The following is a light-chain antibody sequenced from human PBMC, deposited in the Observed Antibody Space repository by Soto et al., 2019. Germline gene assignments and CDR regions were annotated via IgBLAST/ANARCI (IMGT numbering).Light chain of an antibody. CDR3: QQSYRSPYT. CDR1: QNINIY. CDR2: GAS. Sequence: IQLTQSPSSLSASVGDRVTVTCRARQNINIYLNWYQQKPGKAPTLLIYGASSLQSGVPSRFSGGGSRTDFTLTISSLQTEDLATYYCQQSYRSPYTFGQGTKLEI. J-gene: IGKJ2*01. V-gene: IGKV1-39*01.